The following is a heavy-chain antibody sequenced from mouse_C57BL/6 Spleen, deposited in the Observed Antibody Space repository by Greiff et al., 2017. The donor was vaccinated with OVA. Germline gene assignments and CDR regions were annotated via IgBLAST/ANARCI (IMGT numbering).Heavy chain of an antibody. Sequence: QVQLQQSGAELVKPGASVKLSCKASGYAFSSYWMNWVKQRPGQGLEWIGQIYPADGDTNYNGKFKGKATLTADKSSSTAYMQLSSLTSEDSAVYFCARSAAQATDYWGQGTTLTVSS. D-gene: IGHD3-2*02. J-gene: IGHJ2*01. V-gene: IGHV1-80*01. CDR1: GYAFSSYW. CDR2: IYPADGDT. CDR3: ARSAAQATDY.